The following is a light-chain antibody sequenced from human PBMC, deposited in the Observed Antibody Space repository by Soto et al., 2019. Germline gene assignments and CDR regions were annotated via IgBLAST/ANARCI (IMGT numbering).Light chain of an antibody. Sequence: EIVMTQSPATLSVSPGERATLSCRASQSVSSNLAWYQQKPGQAPRLLIYGASTRATGIPARFSGSGSGTEFSLTITSLQSEDLEVYYCQQYNDWRTFGQGTKV. J-gene: IGKJ1*01. CDR3: QQYNDWRT. V-gene: IGKV3-15*01. CDR2: GAS. CDR1: QSVSSN.